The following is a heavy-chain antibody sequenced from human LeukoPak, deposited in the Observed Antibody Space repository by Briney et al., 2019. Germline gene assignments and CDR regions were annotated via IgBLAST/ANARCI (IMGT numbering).Heavy chain of an antibody. D-gene: IGHD6-13*01. Sequence: PGGSLRLSCAASGFTFSSYWMHWVRQAPGKGLVWVSRINTDGSSTSYADSVKGRFTISRDNAKNTLYLQMNSLTAEDTAVYYCARVAEYSSSWYDYWGQGTLVTVSS. CDR1: GFTFSSYW. V-gene: IGHV3-74*01. J-gene: IGHJ4*02. CDR3: ARVAEYSSSWYDY. CDR2: INTDGSST.